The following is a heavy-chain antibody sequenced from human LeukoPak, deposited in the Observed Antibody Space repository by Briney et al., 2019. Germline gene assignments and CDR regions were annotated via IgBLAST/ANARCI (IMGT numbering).Heavy chain of an antibody. CDR1: GFTFSSYG. D-gene: IGHD5-18*01. V-gene: IGHV3-30*02. CDR2: IRYDGSNK. J-gene: IGHJ4*02. CDR3: AKTRYSYGYYFDY. Sequence: GGSLRLSCAASGFTFSSYGMHWVRQAPGKGLEWVAFIRYDGSNKYYADSVKGRFTISRDNSKNTLYLQMNSLRAEDTAVYYCAKTRYSYGYYFDYRGQGTLVTVSS.